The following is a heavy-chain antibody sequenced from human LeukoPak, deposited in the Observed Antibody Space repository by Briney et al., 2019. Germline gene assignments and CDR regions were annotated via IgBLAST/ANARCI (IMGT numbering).Heavy chain of an antibody. J-gene: IGHJ5*02. CDR2: IYYSGST. CDR3: ARGPRYYDILTGYSNWFDP. V-gene: IGHV4-39*01. Sequence: TSGTLSLTCTVSGGSISSSSYYWGWIRQPPGKGLEWIGSIYYSGSTYYNPSLKSRVTISVDTSKNQFSLKLSSVTAADTAVYYCARGPRYYDILTGYSNWFDPWGQGTLVTVSS. D-gene: IGHD3-9*01. CDR1: GGSISSSSYY.